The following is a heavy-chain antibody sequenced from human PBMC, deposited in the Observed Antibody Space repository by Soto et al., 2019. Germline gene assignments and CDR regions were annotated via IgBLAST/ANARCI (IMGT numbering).Heavy chain of an antibody. CDR2: IWYDGSNK. Sequence: QVQLVESGGGVVQPGRSLRLSCAASGFTFSRYGIHWVRQAPGKGLEGVAVIWYDGSNKYYADSVKGRFTISRDNSKNALSLQMNSLRAEDTAVYYCARDIAAAGTSYYYYGMDVWGQGTTVTVSS. CDR1: GFTFSRYG. J-gene: IGHJ6*02. V-gene: IGHV3-33*01. CDR3: ARDIAAAGTSYYYYGMDV. D-gene: IGHD6-13*01.